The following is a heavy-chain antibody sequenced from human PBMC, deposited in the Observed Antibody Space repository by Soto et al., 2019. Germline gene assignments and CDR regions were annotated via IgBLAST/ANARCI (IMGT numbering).Heavy chain of an antibody. D-gene: IGHD2-2*01. J-gene: IGHJ3*02. V-gene: IGHV1-46*03. Sequence: QVQLVQSGAEVKKPGASVKVSCKASGYTFTSYYMHWVRQAPGQGLEWMGIINPSGGSSTYAQKCHGRVTMTRDTSTSTVYMELSSLRSEDTAVYYCARDRHYCSSTSCYADAFDIWGQGTMVTVSS. CDR1: GYTFTSYY. CDR2: INPSGGSS. CDR3: ARDRHYCSSTSCYADAFDI.